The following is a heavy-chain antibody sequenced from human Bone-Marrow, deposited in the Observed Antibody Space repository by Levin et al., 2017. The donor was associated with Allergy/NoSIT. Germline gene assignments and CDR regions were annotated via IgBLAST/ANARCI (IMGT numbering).Heavy chain of an antibody. Sequence: PSETLSLTCTVSGGSISSYHWTWIRQPPGKGLEWIGYIYNSGSTNYNPSLNSRVTISVETSKKQISLKVGSVTAADTAVYYCVRFGSSNWSRSGGMDVWGQGTTVTVSS. CDR3: VRFGSSNWSRSGGMDV. V-gene: IGHV4-59*01. J-gene: IGHJ6*02. CDR2: IYNSGST. D-gene: IGHD6-13*01. CDR1: GGSISSYH.